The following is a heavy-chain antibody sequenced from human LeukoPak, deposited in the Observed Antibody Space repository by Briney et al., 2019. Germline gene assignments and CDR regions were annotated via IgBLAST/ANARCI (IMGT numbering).Heavy chain of an antibody. CDR2: MNPNSGNT. D-gene: IGHD6-19*01. V-gene: IGHV1-8*01. J-gene: IGHJ4*02. CDR3: ATLSSGSGRAIDY. Sequence: ASVKVSCKASGYTFTSYDINWVRQATGQGLEWKGWMNPNSGNTGYAQKFQGRVTMTRNTSISTAYMELSSLRSEDTAVYYCATLSSGSGRAIDYWGQGTLVTVSS. CDR1: GYTFTSYD.